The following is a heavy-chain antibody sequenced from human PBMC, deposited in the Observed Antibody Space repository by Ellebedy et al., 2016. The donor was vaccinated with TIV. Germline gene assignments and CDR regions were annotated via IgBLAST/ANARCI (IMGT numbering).Heavy chain of an antibody. D-gene: IGHD1-1*01. Sequence: GGSLRLSCAPSGFTFSRYWMHWVRQAPGKGLGWVSRINSDGSSTSYADSVKGRITISRDNAKNSLYLQMNSLRAADTAVYYCAGRAYNWNDGSLFDYWGQGTLVTVSS. CDR3: AGRAYNWNDGSLFDY. CDR2: INSDGSST. J-gene: IGHJ4*02. CDR1: GFTFSRYW. V-gene: IGHV3-74*01.